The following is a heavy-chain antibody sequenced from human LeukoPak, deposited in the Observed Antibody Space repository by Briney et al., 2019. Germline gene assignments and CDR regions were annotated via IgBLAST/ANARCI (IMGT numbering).Heavy chain of an antibody. J-gene: IGHJ4*02. CDR3: ARDRVLHYFDY. CDR2: ISRSGSTR. Sequence: GGSLRLSCAISGFTFSACELTWVRQAPGKGLEWVSYISRSGSTRYYADSVKGRFTISRDNAKNSLYLQMTSLRADDTAVYYCARDRVLHYFDYWGQGALVTVSS. V-gene: IGHV3-48*03. D-gene: IGHD3-16*01. CDR1: GFTFSACE.